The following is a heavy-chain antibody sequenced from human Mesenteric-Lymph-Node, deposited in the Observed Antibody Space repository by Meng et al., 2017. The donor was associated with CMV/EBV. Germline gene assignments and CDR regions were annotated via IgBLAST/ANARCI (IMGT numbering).Heavy chain of an antibody. Sequence: GGSLRLSCAASGFTFSSYEMNWVRQAPGKGLEWVSYISSSGSTIYYADSVKGRFTISRDNAKNSLYLQMNSLRAEDTAVYYCARARTSYDFWSGYYRVDYYGMDVWGQGTTVTVSS. V-gene: IGHV3-48*03. D-gene: IGHD3-3*01. CDR3: ARARTSYDFWSGYYRVDYYGMDV. J-gene: IGHJ6*02. CDR1: GFTFSSYE. CDR2: ISSSGSTI.